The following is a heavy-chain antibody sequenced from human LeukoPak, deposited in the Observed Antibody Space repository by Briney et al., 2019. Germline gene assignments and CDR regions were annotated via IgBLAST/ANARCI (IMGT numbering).Heavy chain of an antibody. CDR3: ARSPAAMHAFDI. CDR2: IYYSGST. J-gene: IGHJ3*02. Sequence: PSETLSLTCTVSGGSISSGGYYWSWIRQHPGKGLEWIGYIYYSGSTYYNTSLKSRVTISVDTSKNQFSLKLSSVTAADTAVYYCARSPAAMHAFDIWGQGTMVTVSS. V-gene: IGHV4-31*03. CDR1: GGSISSGGYY. D-gene: IGHD2-2*01.